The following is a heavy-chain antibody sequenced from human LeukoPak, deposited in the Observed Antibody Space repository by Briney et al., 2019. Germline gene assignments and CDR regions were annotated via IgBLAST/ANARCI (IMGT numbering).Heavy chain of an antibody. Sequence: GGSLRLSCAASGFTFSSYEMNWVRQAPGKGLEWVSYISSSGSAIYYADSVKGRFTISRDHAKNSLYLQMNSLRAEDTAVYYCAELGITMIGGVWGKGTTVTISS. J-gene: IGHJ6*04. V-gene: IGHV3-48*03. CDR2: ISSSGSAI. D-gene: IGHD3-10*02. CDR1: GFTFSSYE. CDR3: AELGITMIGGV.